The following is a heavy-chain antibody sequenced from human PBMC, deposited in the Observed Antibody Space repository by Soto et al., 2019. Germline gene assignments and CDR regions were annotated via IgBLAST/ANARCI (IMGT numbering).Heavy chain of an antibody. CDR3: ARDGCDIYARDH. V-gene: IGHV3-7*04. CDR1: GFNFDIYW. J-gene: IGHJ4*02. CDR2: INEPGPAK. D-gene: IGHD2-21*02. Sequence: EVHLVESGGGLVQPGGSLRLSCAASGFNFDIYWMSWVRQAPGKGLEWVANINEPGPAKFYGDSVKGRFTISRDSAKNSLYLEMNSLRAEYTAIYYCARDGCDIYARDHWGQGTLVTVSS.